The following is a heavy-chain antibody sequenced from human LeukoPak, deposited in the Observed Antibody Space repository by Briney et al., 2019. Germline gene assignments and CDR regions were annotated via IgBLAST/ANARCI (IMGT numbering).Heavy chain of an antibody. D-gene: IGHD6-19*01. J-gene: IGHJ4*02. V-gene: IGHV3-23*01. Sequence: PGGSLRLSCAASGFTFSSYAMSWVRQAPGKGLEWVSVVSGSGGDTHYADSVKGRFTISRDNSKNTLYLQMNSLRAEDTAVYYCAKVGGDSSGWYFYFDYWGREPWSPSPQ. CDR3: AKVGGDSSGWYFYFDY. CDR2: VSGSGGDT. CDR1: GFTFSSYA.